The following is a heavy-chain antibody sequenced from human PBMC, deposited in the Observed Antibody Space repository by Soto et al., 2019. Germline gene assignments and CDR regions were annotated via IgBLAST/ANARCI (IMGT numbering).Heavy chain of an antibody. D-gene: IGHD3-22*01. J-gene: IGHJ2*01. CDR2: IYYSGST. V-gene: IGHV4-31*03. Sequence: QVQLQESGPGLVKPSQTLSLTCTVSGGSISSGGYYWSWIRQHPGKGLEWFGYIYYSGSTYYNPSLKSRVTISVDTSKNQVSLKLSSVTAADTAVYYCARGVVVIALGYWYFDLWGRGTLVTVSS. CDR1: GGSISSGGYY. CDR3: ARGVVVIALGYWYFDL.